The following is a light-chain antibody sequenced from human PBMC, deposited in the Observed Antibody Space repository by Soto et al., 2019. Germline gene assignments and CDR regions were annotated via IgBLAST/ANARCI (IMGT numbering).Light chain of an antibody. CDR3: QSYDSHNGPVV. CDR2: EDN. J-gene: IGLJ2*01. V-gene: IGLV6-57*04. CDR1: SGSIASNY. Sequence: NFMLTQPHSVSESPGKTVTISCTRSSGSIASNYVQWYQQRPGSAPTTVIYEDNQRPSGVPDRFSGSIDSSSNSASLTISGLKTEDEGDYYCQSYDSHNGPVVFGGGTKLTVL.